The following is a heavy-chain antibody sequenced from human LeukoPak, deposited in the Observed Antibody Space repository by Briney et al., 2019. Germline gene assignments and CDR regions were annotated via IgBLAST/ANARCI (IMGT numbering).Heavy chain of an antibody. V-gene: IGHV4-59*01. D-gene: IGHD1-1*01. CDR3: ARVPTWNGYYFDY. Sequence: KPSETLSLTCTVSGGSISSYYWSWIRQPPGKGLEWIGYIYYSESTNYNPSLKSRVTISVDTSKNQFSLKLSSVTAADTAVYYCARVPTWNGYYFDYWGQGTLVTVSS. CDR2: IYYSEST. CDR1: GGSISSYY. J-gene: IGHJ4*02.